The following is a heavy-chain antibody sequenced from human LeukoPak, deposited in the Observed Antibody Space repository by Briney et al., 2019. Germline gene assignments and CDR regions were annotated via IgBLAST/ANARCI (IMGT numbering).Heavy chain of an antibody. CDR1: GYIFSSYG. D-gene: IGHD3-22*01. J-gene: IGHJ4*02. V-gene: IGHV1-18*01. CDR2: ISAYNDNT. CDR3: ARVTARYYYDSVAYDY. Sequence: ASVKVSCKASGYIFSSYGISWVRQAPGQGLEWMGWISAYNDNTDYAQKFQGRVTMTTDTSRTTAYMELRSLRSDDTAVYYCARVTARYYYDSVAYDYWGQGTLVTVST.